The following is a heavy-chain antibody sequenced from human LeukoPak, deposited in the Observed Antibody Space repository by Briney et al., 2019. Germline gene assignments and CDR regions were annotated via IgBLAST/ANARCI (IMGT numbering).Heavy chain of an antibody. CDR1: GYTFTSYD. CDR3: ARGEATIPYYYYYYGMDV. CDR2: MNPNSGNT. V-gene: IGHV1-8*01. Sequence: ASVKVSFKASGYTFTSYDINWVRQATGQGLEWMGWMNPNSGNTGYAQKFQGRVTMTRNTSISTAYIELSSLRSEDTAVYYCARGEATIPYYYYYYGMDVWGQGTTVTVSS. J-gene: IGHJ6*02. D-gene: IGHD5-12*01.